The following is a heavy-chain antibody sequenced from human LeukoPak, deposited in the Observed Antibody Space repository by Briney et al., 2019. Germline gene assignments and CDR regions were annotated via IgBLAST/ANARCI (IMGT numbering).Heavy chain of an antibody. CDR2: ISGSGNAK. Sequence: PGGSLRLSCAASGFSFSSYSMNWVRQAPGKGLEWVSYISGSGNAKRYTDSVKGRFTISRDNAKNALYLQMNSLRAEDTAVYFCARDYLYAFDYWGQGTLVTVSS. V-gene: IGHV3-48*01. CDR3: ARDYLYAFDY. CDR1: GFSFSSYS. J-gene: IGHJ4*02. D-gene: IGHD2-2*01.